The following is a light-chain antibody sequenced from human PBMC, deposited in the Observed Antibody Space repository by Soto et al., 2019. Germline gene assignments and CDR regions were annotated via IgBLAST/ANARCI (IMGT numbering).Light chain of an antibody. J-gene: IGKJ4*01. CDR1: QSLTNNF. CDR2: DVS. V-gene: IGKV3D-20*01. Sequence: EIVLTQSPATLSLSPGERVTLSCGASQSLTNNFLAWYQQRPGLAPKLLIFDVSTRATGIPDRFSGSGSGTDFTLTISRLEPEDFAVYYCQRFDNSHTFGGGTKVEFK. CDR3: QRFDNSHT.